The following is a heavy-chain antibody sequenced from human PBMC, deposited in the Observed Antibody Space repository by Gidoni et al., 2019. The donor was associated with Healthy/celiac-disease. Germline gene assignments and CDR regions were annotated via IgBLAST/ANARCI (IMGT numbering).Heavy chain of an antibody. CDR1: GFTCSSYA. D-gene: IGHD5-12*01. CDR3: ARDPGRLQTYNWFDP. J-gene: IGHJ5*02. CDR2: ISYDGSNK. Sequence: QVQLVESGGGVVQPGRSLRLSCAASGFTCSSYAMHWVRQAPGKGLEWVAVISYDGSNKYYADSVKGRFTISRDNSKNTLYLQMNSLRAEDTAVYYCARDPGRLQTYNWFDPWGQGTLVTVSS. V-gene: IGHV3-30-3*01.